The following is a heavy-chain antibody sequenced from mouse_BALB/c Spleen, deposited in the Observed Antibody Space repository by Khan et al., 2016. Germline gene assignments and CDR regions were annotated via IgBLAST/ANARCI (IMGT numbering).Heavy chain of an antibody. CDR2: IDPENGDA. V-gene: IGHV14-4*02. CDR1: GFNIKDYY. J-gene: IGHJ3*01. Sequence: VQLQQSGAELVRSGASVKLSCTASGFNIKDYYIHWVKQRPEQGLEWIGWIDPENGDAEYAPKFQGKATMTADTSSNTAYMQCSSLTSEDTADYYCNSYYNSLTWFVYWGRGTLFTVSA. D-gene: IGHD1-3*01. CDR3: NSYYNSLTWFVY.